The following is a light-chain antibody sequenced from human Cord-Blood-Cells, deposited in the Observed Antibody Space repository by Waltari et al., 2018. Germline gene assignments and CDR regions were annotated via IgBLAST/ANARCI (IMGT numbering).Light chain of an antibody. CDR2: DVS. Sequence: QSALTQPASVSGSPGQSITFSCTVTSSDVGGSNYVSWYQQHPGKAPKLMIYDVSNRPSGVSNRFSGSKSGNTASLTISGLQAEDEADYYCSSYTSSSTLVFGGGTKLTVL. CDR1: SSDVGGSNY. V-gene: IGLV2-14*01. CDR3: SSYTSSSTLV. J-gene: IGLJ3*02.